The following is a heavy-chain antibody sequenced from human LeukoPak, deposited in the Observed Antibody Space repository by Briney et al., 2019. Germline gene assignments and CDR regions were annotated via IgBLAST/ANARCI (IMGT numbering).Heavy chain of an antibody. CDR1: GYTFTGYY. D-gene: IGHD6-19*01. J-gene: IGHJ6*03. CDR3: ARVSRSSGWYGGYYYYMDV. V-gene: IGHV1-2*02. Sequence: ASVKVSCKASGYTFTGYYMHWVRQAPGQGLEWMGWINPNSGGTNYAQKFQGRVTMTRDTSISTAYMELSRLRSDDTAVYYCARVSRSSGWYGGYYYYMDVWGKGTTVTVSS. CDR2: INPNSGGT.